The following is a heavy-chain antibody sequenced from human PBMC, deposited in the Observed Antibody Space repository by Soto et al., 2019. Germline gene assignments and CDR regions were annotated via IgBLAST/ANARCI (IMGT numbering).Heavy chain of an antibody. V-gene: IGHV4-39*01. Sequence: SETLSLTCTVSGGSISSSSYYWGWIRQPPGKGLEWIGSIYYSGSTYYNPSLKSRVTISVDTSKNQFSLKLTSVTAADTAVYFCARQGLRYSTNPWGQGTLVTVSS. J-gene: IGHJ4*02. CDR3: ARQGLRYSTNP. CDR1: GGSISSSSYY. CDR2: IYYSGST. D-gene: IGHD6-13*01.